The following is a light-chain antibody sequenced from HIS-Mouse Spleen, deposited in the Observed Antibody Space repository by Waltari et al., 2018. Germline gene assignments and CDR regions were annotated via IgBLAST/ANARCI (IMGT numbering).Light chain of an antibody. Sequence: QSALTQPPSVSGSPGQSITISCTGTSSDVGGSNYVSWYQQHPGKAPKLMVYEVSNRPSGVSNRFSGSKSGNTASLTISGLQAEDEADYYCSSYTSSSTYVFGTGTKVTVL. CDR1: SSDVGGSNY. CDR2: EVS. J-gene: IGLJ1*01. V-gene: IGLV2-14*01. CDR3: SSYTSSSTYV.